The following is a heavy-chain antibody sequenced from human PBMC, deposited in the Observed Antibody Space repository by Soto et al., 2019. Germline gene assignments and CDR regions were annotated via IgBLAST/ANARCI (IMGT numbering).Heavy chain of an antibody. V-gene: IGHV3-13*01. Sequence: EVQLVESGGGLVQPGGSLRLSCAASGFGFNGYDMHWVRQAPGKNLEWVAAISTAGDTYYLDSVKGRFTISREDAKHSLALQMNSLRVGDTAVYYCARGGDRFDGMDVWGQGTTVTVSS. CDR2: ISTAGDT. CDR1: GFGFNGYD. J-gene: IGHJ6*02. CDR3: ARGGDRFDGMDV. D-gene: IGHD3-16*01.